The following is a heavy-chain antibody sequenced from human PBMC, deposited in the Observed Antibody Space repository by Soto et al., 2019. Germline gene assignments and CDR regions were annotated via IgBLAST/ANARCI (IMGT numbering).Heavy chain of an antibody. Sequence: GGSLRLSCAASGFTFSRFELHWVRQSPGKGLEWISYISSSGSTAYYASSVEGRFTISRDNANNSVYLQMDSLRAEDTALYYCTRAAWFPYLSFYWGQGALVTVSS. CDR3: TRAAWFPYLSFY. V-gene: IGHV3-48*03. CDR1: GFTFSRFE. CDR2: ISSSGSTA. J-gene: IGHJ4*02. D-gene: IGHD3-10*01.